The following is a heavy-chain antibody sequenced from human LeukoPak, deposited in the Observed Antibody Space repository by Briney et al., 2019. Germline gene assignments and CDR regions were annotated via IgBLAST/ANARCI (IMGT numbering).Heavy chain of an antibody. V-gene: IGHV1-18*01. CDR2: ISAYTGNT. CDR1: GYTFTNFG. CDR3: ARDQASDIVVVPAAKPIDY. Sequence: ASAKVSCKASGYTFTNFGISWVRQAPGQGLEWMGWISAYTGNTKYAQKLQGRVTMTTETSTSTAYMELRSLSSDDTAVYYCARDQASDIVVVPAAKPIDYWGQGTLVTVSS. D-gene: IGHD2-2*02. J-gene: IGHJ4*02.